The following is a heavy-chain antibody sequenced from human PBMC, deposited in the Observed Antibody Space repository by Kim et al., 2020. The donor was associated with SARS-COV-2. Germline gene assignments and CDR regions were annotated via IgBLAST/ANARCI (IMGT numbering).Heavy chain of an antibody. CDR2: VSGYNDKT. Sequence: ASVKVSCKASGYSFTTYGISWVRQAPGQGLEWMGWVSGYNDKTHYAQKLHGRVTMTTDTSTSTAYMELKSLTFEDTAVYYCARAFRANENCFDPWGQGTLVTVSS. J-gene: IGHJ5*02. D-gene: IGHD2-8*01. V-gene: IGHV1-18*04. CDR3: ARAFRANENCFDP. CDR1: GYSFTTYG.